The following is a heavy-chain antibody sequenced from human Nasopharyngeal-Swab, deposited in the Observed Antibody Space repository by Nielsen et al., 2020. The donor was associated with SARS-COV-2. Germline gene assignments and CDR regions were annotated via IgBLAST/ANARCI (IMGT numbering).Heavy chain of an antibody. V-gene: IGHV1-3*01. J-gene: IGHJ4*02. CDR3: ARGGEAITFGGVIVYYFDY. CDR1: GYTFTNYG. CDR2: INPVNGTT. D-gene: IGHD3-16*02. Sequence: ASVKVSCKASGYTFTNYGIHWVRQAPGQRLEWMGWINPVNGTTKYSHKFQGRVTITRDTSTSTAYMELSRLRSEDTAVYYCARGGEAITFGGVIVYYFDYWGQGTLVTVSS.